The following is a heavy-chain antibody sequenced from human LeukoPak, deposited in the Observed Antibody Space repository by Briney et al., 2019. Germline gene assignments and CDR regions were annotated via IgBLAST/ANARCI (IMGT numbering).Heavy chain of an antibody. Sequence: SETLCLSCTVSGGSISSYYWGWIRQPPGKGLEWIGYIYYSGSTNYNPSLKSRVTISVDTSKNHFSMKLSSVTAADTAVNYCARALHYDVWSGGDWFDPWGQGKLFTASS. CDR2: IYYSGST. J-gene: IGHJ5*02. CDR1: GGSISSYY. CDR3: ARALHYDVWSGGDWFDP. D-gene: IGHD3-3*01. V-gene: IGHV4-59*01.